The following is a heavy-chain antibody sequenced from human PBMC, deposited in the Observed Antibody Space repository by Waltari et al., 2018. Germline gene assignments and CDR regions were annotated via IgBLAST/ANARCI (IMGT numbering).Heavy chain of an antibody. V-gene: IGHV3-74*01. CDR2: INNDGSGT. Sequence: EVQLVESGGGLVQPGGYLRLSCAASGFTFSCSWIHWVRQAPGKGLVGVSRINNDGSGTSYADSVKVRFTISRDNAKNTLYLQMNSLRAEDTAVYYCARAISSGWWFDYWGQGTLVTVSS. CDR1: GFTFSCSW. J-gene: IGHJ4*02. D-gene: IGHD6-19*01. CDR3: ARAISSGWWFDY.